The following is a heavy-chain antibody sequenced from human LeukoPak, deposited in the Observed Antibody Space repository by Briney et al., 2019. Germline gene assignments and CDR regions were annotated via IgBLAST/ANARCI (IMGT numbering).Heavy chain of an antibody. D-gene: IGHD1-26*01. Sequence: SETLSLTCTVSGGSISSSSYYWGWIRQPPGKGLEWIGSIHYSGSTYYNPSLKSRVTISVDTSKNQFSLKLSSVTAADTAVYYCASRSGSYKGDYWGQGTLVTVSS. V-gene: IGHV4-39*01. CDR1: GGSISSSSYY. CDR3: ASRSGSYKGDY. CDR2: IHYSGST. J-gene: IGHJ4*02.